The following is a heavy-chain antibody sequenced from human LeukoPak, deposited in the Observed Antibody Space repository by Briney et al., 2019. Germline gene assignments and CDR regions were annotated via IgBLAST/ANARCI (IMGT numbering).Heavy chain of an antibody. CDR3: AKNRASIGQKYAFDL. CDR2: ISGSGGST. CDR1: GFALSSYA. J-gene: IGHJ3*01. D-gene: IGHD2-2*01. V-gene: IGHV3-23*01. Sequence: GGSLSPSCAGSGFALSSYAMSWVRQAPGKGLEWVSAISGSGGSTYYADSVKGRFTISSDNSKNTLYLQMNSLRAEDTAVYYCAKNRASIGQKYAFDLWGPETMVTVSS.